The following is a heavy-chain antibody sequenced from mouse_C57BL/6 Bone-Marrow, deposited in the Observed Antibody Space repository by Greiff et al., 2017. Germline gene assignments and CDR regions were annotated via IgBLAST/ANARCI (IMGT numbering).Heavy chain of an antibody. CDR3: ARRKGSYYYGNYAMDY. V-gene: IGHV1-78*01. CDR2: IYPRDGST. Sequence: QVQLQQSDAELVKPGASVKISCKVSGYTFTDHTIHWMKQRPEQGLEWIGYIYPRDGSTKYNEKFKGKATLTADKSSSTAYMQLNSLTSEDSAVYFCARRKGSYYYGNYAMDYWGQGTSVTVSS. CDR1: GYTFTDHT. J-gene: IGHJ4*01. D-gene: IGHD1-1*01.